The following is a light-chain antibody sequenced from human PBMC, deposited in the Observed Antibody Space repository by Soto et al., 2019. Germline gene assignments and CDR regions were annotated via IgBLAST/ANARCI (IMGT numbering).Light chain of an antibody. J-gene: IGLJ3*02. Sequence: QSALTQPASVSGSPGQSITISCTGTSSDVGSYNLVSWYQQHPGKAPKLMIYEGSKRPSGVSNRFSGSKSGNTASLTISGLQTEVEVDYFCCSYAGSSTFVFGGGTKLTVL. CDR1: SSDVGSYNL. CDR2: EGS. V-gene: IGLV2-23*01. CDR3: CSYAGSSTFV.